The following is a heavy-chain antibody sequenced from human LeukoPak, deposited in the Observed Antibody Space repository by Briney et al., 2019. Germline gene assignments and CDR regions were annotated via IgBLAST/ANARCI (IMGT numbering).Heavy chain of an antibody. CDR3: AKGGGSIFGVVVGVTWYFDY. V-gene: IGHV3-9*03. CDR2: ISWNGGST. Sequence: GRSLRLSCAASGFIFEDYVMHWVRQAPGKGLEWVSGISWNGGSTGYADSVKGRFAISRDNAKNSLYLQMNSLRAEDMALYYCAKGGGSIFGVVVGVTWYFDYWGQGTLVTVSS. J-gene: IGHJ4*02. CDR1: GFIFEDYV. D-gene: IGHD3-3*01.